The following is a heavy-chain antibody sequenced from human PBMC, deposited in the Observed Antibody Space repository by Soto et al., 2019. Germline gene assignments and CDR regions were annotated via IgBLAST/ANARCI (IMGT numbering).Heavy chain of an antibody. Sequence: PRESLKISCTGSGDSFTRYWIGWVRQMPGKGLEWMGIIYPGDSDTRYSPSFQGQVTISADKSISTAYLQWSSLKASDTAMYYCASLYGSGSYISWFDPWGQGTLVTVSS. CDR3: ASLYGSGSYISWFDP. V-gene: IGHV5-51*01. D-gene: IGHD3-10*01. J-gene: IGHJ5*02. CDR1: GDSFTRYW. CDR2: IYPGDSDT.